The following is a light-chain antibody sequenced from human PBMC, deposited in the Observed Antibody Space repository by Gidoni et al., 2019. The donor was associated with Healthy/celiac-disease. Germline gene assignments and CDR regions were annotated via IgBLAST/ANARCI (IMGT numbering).Light chain of an antibody. CDR1: QSISSW. Sequence: DIQMTQSPSTLSASVGDRVTITCRASQSISSWFAWYQQKPGKAPKLLSYDASSLESGVPSRFSGSGAGTEVTLTISSLQPDDFATYYCQQYNSYPYTFGQGTKLEIK. CDR2: DAS. J-gene: IGKJ2*01. CDR3: QQYNSYPYT. V-gene: IGKV1-5*01.